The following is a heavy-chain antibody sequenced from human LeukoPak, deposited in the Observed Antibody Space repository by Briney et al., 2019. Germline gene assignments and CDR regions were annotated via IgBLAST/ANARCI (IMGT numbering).Heavy chain of an antibody. D-gene: IGHD3-3*01. J-gene: IGHJ4*02. CDR1: GFTFSSYA. CDR2: IYSGGST. Sequence: GGSLRLSCAASGFTFSSYAMSWVRQAPGKGLQWVSFIYSGGSTYYADSVKGRFTISRDNSKNTLYLQMNSLSAEDTAVYYCARAEEWYYFDYWGQGTLVTVSS. CDR3: ARAEEWYYFDY. V-gene: IGHV3-53*01.